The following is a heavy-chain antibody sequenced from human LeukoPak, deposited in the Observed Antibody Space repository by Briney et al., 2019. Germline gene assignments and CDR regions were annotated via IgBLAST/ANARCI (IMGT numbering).Heavy chain of an antibody. CDR2: ISAYNGNT. CDR1: GGTFSSYA. Sequence: ASVKVSCKASGGTFSSYAISWVRQAPGQGLEWMGWISAYNGNTNYAQKLQGRVTMTTDTSTSTVYMELSSLRSEDTAVYYCARAYSSSWYPRYDIWGQGTMVTVSS. V-gene: IGHV1-18*01. J-gene: IGHJ3*02. D-gene: IGHD6-13*01. CDR3: ARAYSSSWYPRYDI.